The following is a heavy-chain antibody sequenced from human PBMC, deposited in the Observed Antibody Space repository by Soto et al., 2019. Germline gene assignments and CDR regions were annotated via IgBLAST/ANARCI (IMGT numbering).Heavy chain of an antibody. D-gene: IGHD3-10*01. J-gene: IGHJ4*02. V-gene: IGHV3-33*06. CDR3: VKVRGGFYTYYFDY. CDR1: GFTFSNYG. Sequence: LRLSCAASGFTFSNYGMHWVRQAPGKGLEWVAVIWYDGSNEYYGDSVKGRFTISRDNSKNTLYLQMNSLGAEDTAIYYCVKVRGGFYTYYFDYWGQGTLVTVSS. CDR2: IWYDGSNE.